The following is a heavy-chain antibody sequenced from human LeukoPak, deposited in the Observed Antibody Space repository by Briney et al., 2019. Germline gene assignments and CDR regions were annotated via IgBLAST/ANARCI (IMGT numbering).Heavy chain of an antibody. D-gene: IGHD6-13*01. Sequence: GGSLRLSCAASGFTFSSFWMSWVRQAPGKGLEWVANIKTDGSEKYYVDSVKGRLTISRDNAKNSLSLQMNSLSAEDTAVYYCTRDWGGVAAGIDYRGQGTLVTVSS. CDR2: IKTDGSEK. V-gene: IGHV3-7*01. J-gene: IGHJ4*02. CDR3: TRDWGGVAAGIDY. CDR1: GFTFSSFW.